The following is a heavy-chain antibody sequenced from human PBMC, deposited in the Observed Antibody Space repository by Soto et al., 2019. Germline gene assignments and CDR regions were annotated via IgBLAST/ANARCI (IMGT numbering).Heavy chain of an antibody. CDR3: ARYASTMVRGEGIDV. CDR1: GGSISSYY. D-gene: IGHD3-10*01. Sequence: PSETLSLTCTVSGGSISSYYWSWIRQPPGKGMEWIGYIYYSGSTNYNPSLKSRVTISVDTSKNQFSLKLSSVTAADTAVYYCARYASTMVRGEGIDVWGQGTTVTVSS. J-gene: IGHJ6*02. CDR2: IYYSGST. V-gene: IGHV4-59*01.